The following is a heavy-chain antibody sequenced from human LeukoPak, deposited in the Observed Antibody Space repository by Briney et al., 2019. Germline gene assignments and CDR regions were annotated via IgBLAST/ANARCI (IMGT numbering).Heavy chain of an antibody. CDR2: IWYDGSKE. V-gene: IGHV3-33*01. CDR3: ARVTCSGGSCYVGLGIDY. Sequence: GSLRLSCAASGFTFSHYGMHWVRQAPGKGLEWVAIIWYDGSKEYYEDSVKGRFTISRDNSKNTLYLQMTSLRAEDTAVYYCARVTCSGGSCYVGLGIDYWGQGTLVTVSS. J-gene: IGHJ4*02. CDR1: GFTFSHYG. D-gene: IGHD2-15*01.